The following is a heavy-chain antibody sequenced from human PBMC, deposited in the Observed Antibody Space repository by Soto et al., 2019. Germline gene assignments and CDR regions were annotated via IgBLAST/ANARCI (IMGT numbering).Heavy chain of an antibody. D-gene: IGHD4-17*01. CDR1: GFTFSSYS. V-gene: IGHV3-21*01. CDR3: ARRATVTTDLYYYYGMDV. J-gene: IGHJ6*02. Sequence: GGSLRLSCAASGFTFSSYSMNWVRQAPGKGLEWVSSISSSSSYIYYADSVKGRFTISRDNAKNSLYLQMNSLRAEDTAVYYCARRATVTTDLYYYYGMDVWGQGTTVTVSS. CDR2: ISSSSSYI.